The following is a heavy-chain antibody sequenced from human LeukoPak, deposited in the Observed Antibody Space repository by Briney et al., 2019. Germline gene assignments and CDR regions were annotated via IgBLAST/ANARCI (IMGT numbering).Heavy chain of an antibody. Sequence: PSETLSLTCTVSGGSISSSSYYWGWIRQPPGKGLEWIGSIYYSGSTNYNPSLKSRVTISVDTSKNQFSLKLSSVTAADTAVYYCARGPGYCSSTSCYSRFDPWGQGNLVTVSS. CDR1: GGSISSSSYY. CDR2: IYYSGST. V-gene: IGHV4-39*07. J-gene: IGHJ5*02. D-gene: IGHD2-2*02. CDR3: ARGPGYCSSTSCYSRFDP.